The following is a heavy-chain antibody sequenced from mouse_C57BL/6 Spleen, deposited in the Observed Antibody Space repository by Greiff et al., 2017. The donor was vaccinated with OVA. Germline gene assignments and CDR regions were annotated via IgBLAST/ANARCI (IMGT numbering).Heavy chain of an antibody. V-gene: IGHV14-4*01. Sequence: EVQLQQSGAELVRPGASVKLSCTASGFNIKDDYMHWVKQRPEQGLEWIGWIDPENGDTEYASKFQGKATITADTSSNTAYLQLSSLTSEDTAVYYCTTEGGKTGTSYFDVWGTGTTVTVSS. CDR1: GFNIKDDY. D-gene: IGHD4-1*01. CDR3: TTEGGKTGTSYFDV. J-gene: IGHJ1*03. CDR2: IDPENGDT.